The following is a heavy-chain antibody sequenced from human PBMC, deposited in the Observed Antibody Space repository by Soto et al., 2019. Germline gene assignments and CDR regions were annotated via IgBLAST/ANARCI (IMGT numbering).Heavy chain of an antibody. CDR2: IKSDDSVT. CDR1: GFTFSNYW. V-gene: IGHV3-74*01. CDR3: ARDLSGPFDF. Sequence: GGSLRLSCTASGFTFSNYWMHWVRQAPGKGLVWVSRIKSDDSVTTYADSVRGRFTISRDNAKNTLFLQMNSLRAEDTAVYYCARDLSGPFDFWGQGTLVTVSS. J-gene: IGHJ4*02.